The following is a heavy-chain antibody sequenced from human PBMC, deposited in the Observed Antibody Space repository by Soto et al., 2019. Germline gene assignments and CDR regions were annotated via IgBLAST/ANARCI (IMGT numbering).Heavy chain of an antibody. V-gene: IGHV3-23*01. D-gene: IGHD3-16*01. CDR3: AKFRGPSYSYYSMDV. J-gene: IGHJ6*03. Sequence: EVQLLESGGGLVQPGGSLRLSCAASGFTFGSYAMNWLRQAPGRGLECVSFISGSGRTTYYAASVKGRFTVSRDNSKNTLYLQMNSLRAEYTALYYCAKFRGPSYSYYSMDVWGKGTTVTVSS. CDR1: GFTFGSYA. CDR2: ISGSGRTT.